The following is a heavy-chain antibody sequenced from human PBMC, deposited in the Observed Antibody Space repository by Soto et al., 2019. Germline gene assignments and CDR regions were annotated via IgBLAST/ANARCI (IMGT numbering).Heavy chain of an antibody. Sequence: GGSLRLSCAASGFTFSSYWMSWVRQAPGKGLEWVANIKQDGSEKYYVDSVKGRFTISRDNAKNSPYLQMNSLRAEDTAVYYCARDKRFLEWFNWFDPWGQGTLVTVSS. CDR3: ARDKRFLEWFNWFDP. D-gene: IGHD3-3*01. J-gene: IGHJ5*02. V-gene: IGHV3-7*01. CDR1: GFTFSSYW. CDR2: IKQDGSEK.